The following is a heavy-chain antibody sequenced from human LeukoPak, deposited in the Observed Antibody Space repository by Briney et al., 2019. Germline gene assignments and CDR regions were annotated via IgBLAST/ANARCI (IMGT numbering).Heavy chain of an antibody. D-gene: IGHD3-10*01. CDR1: GFIFDDYV. CDR3: VKAFISRRGEDFYFVS. V-gene: IGHV3-43*02. J-gene: IGHJ4*02. CDR2: FGADGTGT. Sequence: PGASLRLSCAASGFIFDDYVMHWVRQAPGKGLEWVSLFGADGTGTQYADSVKGGFNISRDNGKNSLSLQLSSLRPEDTALYYCVKAFISRRGEDFYFVSWGRGTLVSVSS.